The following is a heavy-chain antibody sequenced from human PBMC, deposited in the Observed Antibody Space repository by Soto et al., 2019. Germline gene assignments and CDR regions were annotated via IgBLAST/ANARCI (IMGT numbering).Heavy chain of an antibody. D-gene: IGHD6-19*01. CDR1: GYTFTSYA. CDR2: INAGNGNT. Sequence: ASVKVSCKASGYTFTSYAMHWVRQAPGQRLEWMGWINAGNGNTKYSQKFQGRVTITRDTSASTAYMELSSLRSEDTAVYYCARVGYSSGWYNWFDPWGQGTLVTVSS. CDR3: ARVGYSSGWYNWFDP. V-gene: IGHV1-3*01. J-gene: IGHJ5*02.